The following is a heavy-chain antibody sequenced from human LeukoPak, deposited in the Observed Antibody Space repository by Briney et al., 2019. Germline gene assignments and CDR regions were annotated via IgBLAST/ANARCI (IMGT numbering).Heavy chain of an antibody. CDR1: GGTFSSYA. D-gene: IGHD6-19*01. Sequence: ASVKVSCKASGGTFSSYAISWVRQAPGQGLEWMGRINPNSGGTNYAQKFQGRVTMTRDTSISTAYMELSRLRSDDTAVYYCARAQGSGWGYNWFDPWGQGTLVTVSS. CDR2: INPNSGGT. CDR3: ARAQGSGWGYNWFDP. J-gene: IGHJ5*02. V-gene: IGHV1-2*06.